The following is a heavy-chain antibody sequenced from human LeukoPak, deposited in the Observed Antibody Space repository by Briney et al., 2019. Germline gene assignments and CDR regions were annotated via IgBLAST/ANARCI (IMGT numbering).Heavy chain of an antibody. CDR2: IRYDGSNK. V-gene: IGHV3-30*02. CDR3: ARDAEYSSSSGGGYYFDY. CDR1: GFTFSSYG. D-gene: IGHD6-6*01. J-gene: IGHJ4*02. Sequence: PGGSLRLSCAASGFTFSSYGMHWVRQAPGKGLEWVAVIRYDGSNKYYADSVKGRFTISRDNSKNTLYLQMNSLRAEDTAVYYCARDAEYSSSSGGGYYFDYWGQGTLVTVSS.